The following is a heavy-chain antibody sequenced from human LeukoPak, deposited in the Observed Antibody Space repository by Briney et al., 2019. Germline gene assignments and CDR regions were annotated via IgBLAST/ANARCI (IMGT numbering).Heavy chain of an antibody. CDR3: ATKVRGGFDI. CDR2: VYKSGTI. Sequence: SETLSLTCTVSGGSINSHYCNWILQSPGKGLEWIGYVYKSGTINYNPSLKSRVTISVDTSKNQFSLKLNSVTAADTAIYYCATKVRGGFDIWGQGTMVTVSS. J-gene: IGHJ3*02. D-gene: IGHD2-15*01. CDR1: GGSINSHY. V-gene: IGHV4-59*11.